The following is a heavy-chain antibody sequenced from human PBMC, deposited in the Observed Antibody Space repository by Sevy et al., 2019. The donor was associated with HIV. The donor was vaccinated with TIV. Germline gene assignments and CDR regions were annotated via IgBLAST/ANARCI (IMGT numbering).Heavy chain of an antibody. D-gene: IGHD3-22*01. CDR2: ISGSGGST. CDR1: GLTFSGFA. Sequence: GGSLRLSCAGSGLTFSGFAMSWVRQAPGKGLEWVSLISGSGGSTYYADSVKGRFTISRDNSKNTLYLQMNSLRAEDTAVYNCAKFYDSRGYYYFDYWGQGTLVTVSS. CDR3: AKFYDSRGYYYFDY. J-gene: IGHJ4*02. V-gene: IGHV3-23*01.